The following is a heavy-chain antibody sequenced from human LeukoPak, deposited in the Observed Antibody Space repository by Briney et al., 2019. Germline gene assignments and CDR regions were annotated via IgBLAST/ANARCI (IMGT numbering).Heavy chain of an antibody. CDR1: GFTFDDYG. J-gene: IGHJ6*02. CDR3: ARSHIVVVTAPSGFIGMDV. D-gene: IGHD2-21*02. CDR2: INWNGGST. V-gene: IGHV3-20*04. Sequence: GGSLRLSCAASGFTFDDYGMSWVRQAPGKGLEWVSGINWNGGSTGYADSVKGRFTISRDNAKNSLYLQMNSLRAEDTALYYCARSHIVVVTAPSGFIGMDVWGQGTTVTVSS.